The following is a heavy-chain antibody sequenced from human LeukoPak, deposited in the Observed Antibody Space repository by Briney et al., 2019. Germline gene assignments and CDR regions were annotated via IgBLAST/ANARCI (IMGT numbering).Heavy chain of an antibody. J-gene: IGHJ5*02. CDR3: ARRRITMVRGVIINWFDP. Sequence: GESLKISCKGSGYSFTSYWISWVRQMPGKGLEWMGRIDPSDSCTNYSPSFQGHVTISADKSISTAYLQWSSLKASDTAMYYCARRRITMVRGVIINWFDPWGQGTLVTVSS. CDR1: GYSFTSYW. V-gene: IGHV5-10-1*01. CDR2: IDPSDSCT. D-gene: IGHD3-10*01.